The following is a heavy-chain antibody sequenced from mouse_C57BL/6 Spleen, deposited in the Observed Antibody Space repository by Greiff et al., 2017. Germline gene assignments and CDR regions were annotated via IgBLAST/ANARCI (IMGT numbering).Heavy chain of an antibody. V-gene: IGHV6-6*01. D-gene: IGHD2-3*01. CDR1: GFTFSDAW. CDR3: TRPDLIYDGYYGFAY. J-gene: IGHJ3*01. Sequence: EVHLVESGGGLVQPGGSMKLSCAASGFTFSDAWMDWVRQSPEKGLEWVAEIRNKANNHATYYAESVKGRFTISRDDSKSSVYLQMNSLRAEDTGIYYCTRPDLIYDGYYGFAYWGQGTLVTVSA. CDR2: IRNKANNHAT.